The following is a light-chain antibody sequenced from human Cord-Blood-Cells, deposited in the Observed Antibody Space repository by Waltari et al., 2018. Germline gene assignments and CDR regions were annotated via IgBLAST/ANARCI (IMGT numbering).Light chain of an antibody. J-gene: IGKJ1*01. CDR3: QQYNSYWT. CDR1: QSISSW. Sequence: DIQMTQSPSTLSASVGDRVTLTCRASQSISSWLAWYQQKPGKATKLLIYDASSLESGVPSRFSGSGSGTEFTLTISSLQPDDFATYYCQQYNSYWTFGQGTKVEIK. CDR2: DAS. V-gene: IGKV1-5*01.